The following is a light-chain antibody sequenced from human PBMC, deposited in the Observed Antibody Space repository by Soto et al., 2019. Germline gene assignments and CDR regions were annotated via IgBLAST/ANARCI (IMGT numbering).Light chain of an antibody. CDR2: EVT. J-gene: IGLJ1*01. Sequence: QSVLTQPASVSGSPGQPITSSCTGTSSDIGGYNAVSWYQHHPGKAPKLIIYEVTHRPSGVSDRFSASKSGNTASLTISGLQAEDEADYYCNSFRVSHLYVFGTGTKVTVL. V-gene: IGLV2-14*01. CDR3: NSFRVSHLYV. CDR1: SSDIGGYNA.